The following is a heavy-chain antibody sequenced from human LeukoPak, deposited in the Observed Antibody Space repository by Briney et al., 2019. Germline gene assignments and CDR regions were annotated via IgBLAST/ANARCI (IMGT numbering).Heavy chain of an antibody. Sequence: GGSLRLSCAASGLTFSNYAMTWVRQTPGKGLEWVAVIWYDGSNKYYADSVKGRFTISRDNSKNTLYLQMNSLRAEDTAVYYCARDSDSSGYYSFDYWGQGTLVTVSS. CDR2: IWYDGSNK. D-gene: IGHD3-22*01. V-gene: IGHV3-33*08. CDR1: GLTFSNYA. J-gene: IGHJ4*02. CDR3: ARDSDSSGYYSFDY.